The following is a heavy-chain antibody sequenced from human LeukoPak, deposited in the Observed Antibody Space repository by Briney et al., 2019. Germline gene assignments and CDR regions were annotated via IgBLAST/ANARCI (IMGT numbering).Heavy chain of an antibody. V-gene: IGHV4-59*01. CDR1: GGSISSYY. D-gene: IGHD1-26*01. J-gene: IGHJ4*02. CDR3: ARERSGSYRGGNSDY. CDR2: IYYSGST. Sequence: TSETLSLTCTVSGGSISSYYWSWIRQPPGKGLEWIGYIYYSGSTNYNPSLKSRVTISVDTSKNQFSLKLSSVTAADTAVYYCARERSGSYRGGNSDYWGQGTLVTVSS.